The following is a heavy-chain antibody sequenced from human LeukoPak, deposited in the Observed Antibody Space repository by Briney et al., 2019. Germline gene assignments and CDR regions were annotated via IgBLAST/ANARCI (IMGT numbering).Heavy chain of an antibody. CDR1: GFTFRDSA. Sequence: GSLRLSCAASGFTFRDSAMSWVRQAPGKGLEWVSVIYRDGSSYYAESVKGRFTISRDNSKNTLYIQMNSLRAEDTAVYYCARSFYDILIGYYQYFDYWGQGTLVTVSS. CDR2: IYRDGSS. CDR3: ARSFYDILIGYYQYFDY. V-gene: IGHV3-66*01. D-gene: IGHD3-9*01. J-gene: IGHJ4*02.